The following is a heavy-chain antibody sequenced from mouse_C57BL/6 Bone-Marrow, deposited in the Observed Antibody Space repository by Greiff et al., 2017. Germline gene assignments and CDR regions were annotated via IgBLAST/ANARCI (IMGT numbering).Heavy chain of an antibody. CDR2: IYPRSGNT. D-gene: IGHD2-2*01. J-gene: IGHJ1*03. V-gene: IGHV1-81*01. CDR1: GYTFTSYG. CDR3: ARYGDGYDVRSYWYFDV. Sequence: VQLQQSGAELARPGASVKLSCKASGYTFTSYGISWVKQRTGQGLEWIGEIYPRSGNTYYNEKFKGKATLTADKSSSTAYMELRSLTSEDSAVYFWARYGDGYDVRSYWYFDVWGTGTTVTVSS.